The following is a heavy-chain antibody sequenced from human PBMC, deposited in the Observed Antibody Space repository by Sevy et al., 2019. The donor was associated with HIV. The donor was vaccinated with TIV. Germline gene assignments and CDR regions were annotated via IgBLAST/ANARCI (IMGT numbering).Heavy chain of an antibody. D-gene: IGHD2-15*01. CDR1: GYTFTSYG. CDR2: ISAYNGNT. V-gene: IGHV1-18*01. J-gene: IGHJ6*02. Sequence: ASVKVSCKASGYTFTSYGISWVRQAPGQGLEWMGWISAYNGNTNYAQKLQGRVTMTTDTSTSTAYMELRSLRSDDTAVYYCARDWVIRSPMVAYYYYGMDVWGQGTTVTVSS. CDR3: ARDWVIRSPMVAYYYYGMDV.